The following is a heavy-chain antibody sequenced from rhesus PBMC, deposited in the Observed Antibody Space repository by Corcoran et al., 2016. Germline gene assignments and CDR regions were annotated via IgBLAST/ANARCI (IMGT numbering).Heavy chain of an antibody. Sequence: QVQLQESGPGVVKPSETLSLTCAVSGGSISDSYRWSWIRQPPGKGLEWIGYIYGSSTSTNYNPSLKSRVTISKDTSKNQFSFKLSSVTAADTAVYYCAIGYSGSSFDYWGQGVLVTVSS. V-gene: IGHV4S10*01. D-gene: IGHD6-25*01. CDR2: IYGSSTST. CDR3: AIGYSGSSFDY. J-gene: IGHJ4*01. CDR1: GGSISDSYR.